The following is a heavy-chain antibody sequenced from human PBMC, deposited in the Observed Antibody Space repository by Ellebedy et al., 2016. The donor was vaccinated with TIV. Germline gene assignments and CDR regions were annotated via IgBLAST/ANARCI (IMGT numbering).Heavy chain of an antibody. CDR2: VYYSGST. Sequence: SETLSLTXIVSGDSMTDHYWNWIRQSPGKGLEWIGHVYYSGSTRYNPSLKSRVTISIDTSTTQFSLRLSSVTAADTGMYYCARGRTITTLVDCLDSWGQGALVTVSS. V-gene: IGHV4-59*11. CDR1: GDSMTDHY. CDR3: ARGRTITTLVDCLDS. J-gene: IGHJ4*02. D-gene: IGHD1-20*01.